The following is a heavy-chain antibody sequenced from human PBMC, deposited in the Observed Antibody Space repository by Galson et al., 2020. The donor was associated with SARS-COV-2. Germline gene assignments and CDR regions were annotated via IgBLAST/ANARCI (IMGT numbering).Heavy chain of an antibody. V-gene: IGHV3-30*04. D-gene: IGHD1-26*01. CDR1: GFTFSNYV. CDR3: ARGGEWELPYYFDY. CDR2: ISSDGSNS. Sequence: GESLMISCAASGFTFSNYVMHWVRQAPGKGPEWVAVISSDGSNSFYADSLKGRFTISRDNSKSTLYLQMNSLRAEDTAVYYCARGGEWELPYYFDYWGQGTLVTVSS. J-gene: IGHJ4*02.